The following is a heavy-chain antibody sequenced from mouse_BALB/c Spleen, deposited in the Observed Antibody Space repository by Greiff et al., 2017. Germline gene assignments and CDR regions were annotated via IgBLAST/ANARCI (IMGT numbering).Heavy chain of an antibody. CDR1: GFTFSSFG. D-gene: IGHD3-1*01. J-gene: IGHJ4*01. V-gene: IGHV5-17*02. CDR3: ARDRASMDY. Sequence: DVMLVESGGGLVQPGGSRKLSCAASGFTFSSFGMHWVRQAPEKGLEWVAYISSGSSTIYYADTVKGRFTISRDNPKNTLFLQMTSLRSEDTAMYYCARDRASMDYWGQGTSVTVSS. CDR2: ISSGSSTI.